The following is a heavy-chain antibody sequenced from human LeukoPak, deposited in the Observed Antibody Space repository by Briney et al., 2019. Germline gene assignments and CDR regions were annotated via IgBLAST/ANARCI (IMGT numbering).Heavy chain of an antibody. Sequence: VASVKVSCKASGGTFSSYAISWVRQAPRQGLEWMGWISAYNGNTNYAQKLQGRVTITTDTSTSTAYMELRSLRSDDTAVYYCARDYGSGSYYSWYWGQGTLVTVSS. D-gene: IGHD3-10*01. CDR3: ARDYGSGSYYSWY. V-gene: IGHV1-18*01. CDR2: ISAYNGNT. J-gene: IGHJ4*02. CDR1: GGTFSSYA.